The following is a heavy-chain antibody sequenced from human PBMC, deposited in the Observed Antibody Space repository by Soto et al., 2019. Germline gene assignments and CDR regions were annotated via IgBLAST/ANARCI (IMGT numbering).Heavy chain of an antibody. J-gene: IGHJ4*02. CDR1: GGSISSGGYY. CDR2: IYYSGST. Sequence: SETLSLTCTVSGGSISSGGYYWSWIRQHPGKGLEWIGYIYYSGSTYYNPSLKSRVTISVDTSKNQFSLKLSSVTAADTAVYYCARGSRSVVVVPAAISFDYWGQGTLVTVSS. D-gene: IGHD2-2*01. CDR3: ARGSRSVVVVPAAISFDY. V-gene: IGHV4-31*03.